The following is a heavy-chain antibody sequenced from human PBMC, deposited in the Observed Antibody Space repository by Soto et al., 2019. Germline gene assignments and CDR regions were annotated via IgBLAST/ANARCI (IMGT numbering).Heavy chain of an antibody. V-gene: IGHV3-21*02. CDR1: GFDFSSYS. CDR2: INEDSSYI. CDR3: LRECGWYVRSGYMDV. Sequence: EVQLVESGGGLVKPGGSLRLSCAASGFDFSSYSMNWVRQAPGKGLEWVSSINEDSSYIYYAHSLRCRFTISRDNAKESLYLQMNSLLAAETAVYYCLRECGWYVRSGYMDVWGDGATVTVSS. D-gene: IGHD3-10*02. J-gene: IGHJ6*03.